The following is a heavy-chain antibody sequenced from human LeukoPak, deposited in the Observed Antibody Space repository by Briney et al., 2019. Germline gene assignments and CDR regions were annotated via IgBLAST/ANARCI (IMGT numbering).Heavy chain of an antibody. D-gene: IGHD3-10*01. J-gene: IGHJ4*02. CDR2: ISAYNGNT. Sequence: RASVKVSCKASGYTFTSYGISWVRQAPGQGLEWMGWISAYNGNTNYAQKLQGRVTMTTDTSTSTAYTELRSLRSDDTAVYYCARDVNYYGSGSYSDFDYWGQGTLVTVSS. CDR3: ARDVNYYGSGSYSDFDY. V-gene: IGHV1-18*01. CDR1: GYTFTSYG.